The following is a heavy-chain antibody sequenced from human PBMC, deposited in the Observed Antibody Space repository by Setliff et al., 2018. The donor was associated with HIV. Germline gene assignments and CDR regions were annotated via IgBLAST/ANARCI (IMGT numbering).Heavy chain of an antibody. CDR1: GGSVNSGSFY. J-gene: IGHJ4*02. CDR3: AGRDNRYFDF. Sequence: LSLTCTVSGGSVNSGSFYWTWIRQLPGKGLEWIGNTYFDGTTNYNPSLKSRVAISLDTSKHQFSLQLTSVTGADTAVYYCAGRDNRYFDFWGQGMLVTSPQ. V-gene: IGHV4-31*03. CDR2: TYFDGTT. D-gene: IGHD1-20*01.